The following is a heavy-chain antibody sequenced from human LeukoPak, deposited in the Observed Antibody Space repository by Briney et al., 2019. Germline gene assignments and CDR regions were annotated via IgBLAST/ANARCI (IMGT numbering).Heavy chain of an antibody. CDR3: ARGVSLGYCSSTSCYRFDY. V-gene: IGHV1-2*06. Sequence: ASVKVSCKASGYTFTGYYMHWVRQAPGQGLEWMGRINPNSGGTNYAQKFQGRVTMTRDTSISTAYMELSSLRSGDTAVYYCARGVSLGYCSSTSCYRFDYWGQGTLVTVSS. CDR1: GYTFTGYY. CDR2: INPNSGGT. J-gene: IGHJ4*02. D-gene: IGHD2-2*02.